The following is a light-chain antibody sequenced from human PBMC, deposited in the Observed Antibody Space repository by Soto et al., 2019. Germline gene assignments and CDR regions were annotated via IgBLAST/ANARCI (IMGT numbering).Light chain of an antibody. CDR1: RSNIGSNT. CDR3: AAWDDSLYGWV. Sequence: QAVVTQPPSASGTPGQRVTISCSGSRSNIGSNTVNWYQQLPGTAPTLLIYYNNQRPSGVPDRFSGSKSGTSASLAISGLQSEDEAHYYCAAWDDSLYGWVFGGGTKVTVL. J-gene: IGLJ3*02. V-gene: IGLV1-44*01. CDR2: YNN.